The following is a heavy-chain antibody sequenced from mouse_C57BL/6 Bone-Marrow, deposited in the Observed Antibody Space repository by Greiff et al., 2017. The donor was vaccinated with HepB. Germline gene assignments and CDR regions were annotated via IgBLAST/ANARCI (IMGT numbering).Heavy chain of an antibody. Sequence: DVHLVESGGGLVQPGGSLKLSCAASGFTFSDYGMAWVRQAPRKGPEWVAFISNLAYSIYYADTVTGRFTISRENAKNTLYLEMSSLRSEDTAMYYCARHGATDAMDYWGQGTSVTVSS. CDR3: ARHGATDAMDY. D-gene: IGHD4-1*02. CDR2: ISNLAYSI. V-gene: IGHV5-15*01. J-gene: IGHJ4*01. CDR1: GFTFSDYG.